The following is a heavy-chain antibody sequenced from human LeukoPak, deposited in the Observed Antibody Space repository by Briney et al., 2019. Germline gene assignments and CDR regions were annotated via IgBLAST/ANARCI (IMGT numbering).Heavy chain of an antibody. CDR3: ATETNGRHYDY. CDR2: IGPTGSDR. V-gene: IGHV3-21*06. J-gene: IGHJ4*02. CDR1: GLTFSTSG. Sequence: GGSLRLSRTASGLTFSTSGFNWVRQAPGKGLEWVASIGPTGSDRYHADSIKGRFTISRDNANNFLYLQMNSLRAEDTAVYYCATETNGRHYDYWGQGTLLTVSS. D-gene: IGHD1-14*01.